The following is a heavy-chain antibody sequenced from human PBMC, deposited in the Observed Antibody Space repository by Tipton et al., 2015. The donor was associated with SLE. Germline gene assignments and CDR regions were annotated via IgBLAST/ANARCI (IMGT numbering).Heavy chain of an antibody. D-gene: IGHD3-10*01. J-gene: IGHJ4*02. V-gene: IGHV4-4*07. CDR1: GDSISSYY. CDR3: ALMVRGAFDY. CDR2: IYTSGST. Sequence: TLSLTCTVSGDSISSYYWSWIRQPAGQGLEWIGRIYTSGSTNYNPSLKSGVTMSVDTSKNQFSLTLSSVTAADTAVYYCALMVRGAFDYWGQGTLVTVSS.